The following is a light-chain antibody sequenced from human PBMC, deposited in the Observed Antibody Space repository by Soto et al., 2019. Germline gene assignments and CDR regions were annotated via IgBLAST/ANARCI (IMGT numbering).Light chain of an antibody. CDR3: YSNAGSHML. CDR1: SSDVGNYNY. V-gene: IGLV2-8*01. J-gene: IGLJ2*01. CDR2: DVN. Sequence: QSALTQPPSASGSPGQSVTISCTGTSSDVGNYNYVSWYQQHPGKAPKLMIYDVNKRPSGVPDRFSGSKSGNTASLTVSGLQAEDEAYYYCYSNAGSHMLFGGGTKLTVL.